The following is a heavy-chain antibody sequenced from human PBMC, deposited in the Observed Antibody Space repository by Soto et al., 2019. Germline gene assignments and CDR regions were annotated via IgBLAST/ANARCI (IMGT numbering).Heavy chain of an antibody. Sequence: PGGSLRLSCAASGFAFTSYSLNWVRQAPGKGLEWVSDISKSGDTTNYADSVKGRFVVSRDNSKNILYLVLNSLTTEDMAFYYCAKIAVVGSIGFDMARDYWGQGTLVTAPQ. D-gene: IGHD2-15*01. CDR2: ISKSGDTT. CDR3: AKIAVVGSIGFDMARDY. J-gene: IGHJ4*02. CDR1: GFAFTSYS. V-gene: IGHV3-23*01.